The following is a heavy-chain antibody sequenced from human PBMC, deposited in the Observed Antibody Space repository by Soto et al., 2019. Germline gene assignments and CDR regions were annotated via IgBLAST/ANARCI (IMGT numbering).Heavy chain of an antibody. J-gene: IGHJ3*02. CDR1: GFTFRSYG. D-gene: IGHD6-19*01. CDR3: ARAANSSGWYRYAFDI. V-gene: IGHV3-33*01. CDR2: IWYDGSNK. Sequence: GGSQRLSCAASGFTFRSYGRHWVRQAPGKGLEWVAVIWYDGSNKYYADSVKGRFTISRDNSKNTLYLQMSSLRAEDTAVYYCARAANSSGWYRYAFDIWGQGTMVTVSS.